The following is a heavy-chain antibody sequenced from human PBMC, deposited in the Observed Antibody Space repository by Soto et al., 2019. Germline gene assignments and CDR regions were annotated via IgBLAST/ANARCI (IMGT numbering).Heavy chain of an antibody. Sequence: SVKVSCKASGYTFTGYYIHWVRQAPGQGLEWMGWINAGNGNTRYSQKFQDRITITRDASASTAYMELSSLRSEDTAIYYCARDSFYCGGRYCYHYSFYMDVWGKGTTVTVSS. CDR1: GYTFTGYY. CDR3: ARDSFYCGGRYCYHYSFYMDV. J-gene: IGHJ6*03. V-gene: IGHV1-3*01. D-gene: IGHD2-21*01. CDR2: INAGNGNT.